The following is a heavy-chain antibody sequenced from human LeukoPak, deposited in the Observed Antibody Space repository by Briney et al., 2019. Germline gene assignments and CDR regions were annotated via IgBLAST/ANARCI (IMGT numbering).Heavy chain of an antibody. D-gene: IGHD2-2*02. J-gene: IGHJ4*02. V-gene: IGHV3-30*02. Sequence: GGSLRLSCAASGFAASGFTFSTFGMHWVRQAPGKGLEWVAFIRYDGTNKYYADSVKGRFTISRDDSKNTLYLQMDSLRVEDTAVYYCAKDRSVMAYHFDFWGQGTLVTVSS. CDR1: GFTFSTFG. CDR3: AKDRSVMAYHFDF. CDR2: IRYDGTNK.